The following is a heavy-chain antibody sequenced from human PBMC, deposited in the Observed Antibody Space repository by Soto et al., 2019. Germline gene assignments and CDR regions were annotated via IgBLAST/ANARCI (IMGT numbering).Heavy chain of an antibody. Sequence: GGSLRLSCAASGFTFSSYAMSWVRQAPGKGLEWVSAISGSSGSTYYADSVKGRFTISRDNSKSALYLQMNSLRAEDTAVYYSPKAAVTSTGYYTTDHACDIRRKETMVT. D-gene: IGHD3-3*01. CDR3: PKAAVTSTGYYTTDHACDI. CDR2: ISGSSGST. CDR1: GFTFSSYA. V-gene: IGHV3-23*01. J-gene: IGHJ3*02.